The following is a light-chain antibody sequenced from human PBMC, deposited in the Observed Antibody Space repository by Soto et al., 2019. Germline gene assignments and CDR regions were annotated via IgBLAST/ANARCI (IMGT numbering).Light chain of an antibody. Sequence: QSPASLSASVGDRVTITCRASQGISNSLAWYQQKPGKAPKLLMYLASTLQSGVPARFSGSGSGTNFTLTISSLQPEDFAPYYCPQLIRFPTQFGQRTKV. V-gene: IGKV1-9*01. CDR2: LAS. CDR3: PQLIRFPTQ. CDR1: QGISNS. J-gene: IGKJ1*01.